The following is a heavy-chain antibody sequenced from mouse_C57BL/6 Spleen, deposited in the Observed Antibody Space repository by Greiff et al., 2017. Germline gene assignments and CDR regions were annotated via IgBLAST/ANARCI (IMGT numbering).Heavy chain of an antibody. V-gene: IGHV1-82*01. D-gene: IGHD2-4*01. J-gene: IGHJ2*01. CDR3: ARSDYVLYFDY. Sequence: QVQLKESGPELVKPGASVKISCKASGYAFSSSWMNWVKQRPGKGLEWIGRIYPGDGDTNYNGKFKGKATLTADKSSSTAYMQLSSLTSEDSAVYFCARSDYVLYFDYWGQGTTLTVSS. CDR2: IYPGDGDT. CDR1: GYAFSSSW.